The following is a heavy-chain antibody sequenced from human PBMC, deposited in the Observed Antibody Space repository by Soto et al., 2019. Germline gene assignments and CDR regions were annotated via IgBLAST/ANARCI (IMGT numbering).Heavy chain of an antibody. J-gene: IGHJ6*02. D-gene: IGHD2-2*01. Sequence: EVQLVESGGGLVQPGGSLRLSCAASGFTFSSYSMNWVRQAPGKGLEWVSYISSSSSTIYYADSVKGRFTISRDNAKNSLYLQMNSLREGDTAVYYCARVEYVSYLRGMDVWGQGTTVTVSS. CDR1: GFTFSSYS. V-gene: IGHV3-48*02. CDR2: ISSSSSTI. CDR3: ARVEYVSYLRGMDV.